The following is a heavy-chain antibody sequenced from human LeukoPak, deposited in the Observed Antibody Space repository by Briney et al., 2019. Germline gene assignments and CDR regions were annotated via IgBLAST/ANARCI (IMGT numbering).Heavy chain of an antibody. CDR1: GGSISSYY. D-gene: IGHD1-26*01. CDR2: IYTSGST. J-gene: IGHJ4*02. V-gene: IGHV4-4*07. Sequence: SETLSLTCTVSGGSISSYYWSWIRQPAGKGLEWIGRIYTSGSTNYNPSLKSRVTMSVDTSKNQFSLKLSSVTAADTAVYYCARDAYVRVGATSYYFDYWGQGTLVTVSS. CDR3: ARDAYVRVGATSYYFDY.